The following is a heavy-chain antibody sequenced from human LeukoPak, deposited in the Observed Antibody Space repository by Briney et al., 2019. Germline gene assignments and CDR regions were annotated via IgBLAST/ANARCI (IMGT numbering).Heavy chain of an antibody. CDR1: GFTFSSYA. CDR2: LSVSGGI. CDR3: ASRNYYDSSGLLDY. V-gene: IGHV3-23*01. J-gene: IGHJ4*02. D-gene: IGHD3-22*01. Sequence: GSLRLSCAASGFTFSSYAMSWVRQAPGKGLEWVSTLSVSGGIYYADSVKGRFTISRDNSKNTLYLQMNSLRAEDTAVYYCASRNYYDSSGLLDYWGQGTLVTVSS.